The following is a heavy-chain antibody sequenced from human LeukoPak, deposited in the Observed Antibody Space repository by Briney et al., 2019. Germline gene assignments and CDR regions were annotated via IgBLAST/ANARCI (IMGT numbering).Heavy chain of an antibody. CDR3: AKAPPYYDSSGYYLHFDY. V-gene: IGHV3-30*02. CDR2: IRYDGSNK. D-gene: IGHD3-22*01. Sequence: HGESLKISCAASGFTFSSYGMHWVRQAPGKGLEWVAFIRYDGSNKYYADSVKGRFTISRDNSKNTLYLQMNSLRAEDTAVYYCAKAPPYYDSSGYYLHFDYWGQGTLVTVSS. J-gene: IGHJ4*02. CDR1: GFTFSSYG.